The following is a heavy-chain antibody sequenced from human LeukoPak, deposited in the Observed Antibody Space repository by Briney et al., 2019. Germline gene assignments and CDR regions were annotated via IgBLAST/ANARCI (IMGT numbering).Heavy chain of an antibody. J-gene: IGHJ4*02. CDR3: VKVPFPGYWSGGSCYPYFDY. CDR1: GFTFSSYA. V-gene: IGHV3-23*01. Sequence: GGSLRLSCAASGFTFSSYAMSWVRQAPGKGLEWVSAISGSGGSTYYADSVKGRFTISRDNSKNTLYLQMNSLRAEDTAVYYCVKVPFPGYWSGGSCYPYFDYWGQGTLVTVSS. D-gene: IGHD2-15*01. CDR2: ISGSGGST.